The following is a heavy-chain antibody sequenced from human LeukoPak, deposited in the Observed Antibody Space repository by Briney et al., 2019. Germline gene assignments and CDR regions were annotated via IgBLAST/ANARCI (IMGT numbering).Heavy chain of an antibody. V-gene: IGHV4-59*12. D-gene: IGHD4-11*01. CDR1: GGSISSNY. Sequence: SETLSLTCTVSGGSISSNYWSWIRQPPGKGLEWIGYIYYSGSTNYNPSLKSRVTISVDTSKNQFSLKLSSVTAADTAVYYCAREGEYSNRLDPWGQGTLVTVSS. J-gene: IGHJ5*02. CDR3: AREGEYSNRLDP. CDR2: IYYSGST.